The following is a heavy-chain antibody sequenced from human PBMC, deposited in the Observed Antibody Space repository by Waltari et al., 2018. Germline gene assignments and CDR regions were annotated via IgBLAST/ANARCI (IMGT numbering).Heavy chain of an antibody. V-gene: IGHV1-2*02. J-gene: IGHJ4*02. Sequence: QEHLVQSGAEVKKPGASVRVSRKASGYTFTAHYIPWVRQAPGQGLQWMGWINPRSGETKFTQKFQGRVTMTRDTSLNTAYMEISSLVFDDTAVYYCAREGSHLTTVNDYWGQGTQVIVSS. CDR1: GYTFTAHY. CDR3: AREGSHLTTVNDY. D-gene: IGHD4-17*01. CDR2: INPRSGET.